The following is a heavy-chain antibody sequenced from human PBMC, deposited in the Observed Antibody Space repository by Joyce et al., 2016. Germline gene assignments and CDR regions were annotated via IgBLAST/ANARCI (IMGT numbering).Heavy chain of an antibody. V-gene: IGHV3-21*03. D-gene: IGHD1-14*01. J-gene: IGHJ4*02. Sequence: DVQLVESGGGLVKPGGSLRLACAASGFTFSSSSMNWVRQAPGMGLGWGSNISGNSLYIYYAESVKGRFTVSRDNARKSLYLEMNSLRAEDSAVYYCTTYITYTGSDYWGQGTLVTVSS. CDR2: ISGNSLYI. CDR3: TTYITYTGSDY. CDR1: GFTFSSSS.